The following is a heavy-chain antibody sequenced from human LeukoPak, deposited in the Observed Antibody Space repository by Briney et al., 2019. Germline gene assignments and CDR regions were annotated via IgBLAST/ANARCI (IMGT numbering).Heavy chain of an antibody. V-gene: IGHV4-59*01. D-gene: IGHD2-15*01. CDR2: IYNSGST. CDR1: GGSIRDSS. CDR3: ARELHAIGYCSGGSCYQYDAFDI. J-gene: IGHJ3*02. Sequence: SETLSLTCSVSGGSIRDSSWSWIRQPPGKGLEWIGYIYNSGSTNYNPSLKSRVTISVDTSKNQFSLKLSSVTAADTAVYYCARELHAIGYCSGGSCYQYDAFDIWGQGTMVTVSS.